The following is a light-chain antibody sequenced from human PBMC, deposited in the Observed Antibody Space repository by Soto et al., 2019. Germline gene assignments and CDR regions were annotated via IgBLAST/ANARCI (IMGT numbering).Light chain of an antibody. Sequence: QSALTQPASVSGSPGQSITISCTGTSSDVGGSGLVSWYQFHPGKAPKLLIFEGFKRPSGVSKRFSGSKSGSTASLTISGLQAEDGADYYCCSYAGRSTWDVVFGGGTKLTVL. CDR2: EGF. J-gene: IGLJ2*01. V-gene: IGLV2-23*01. CDR1: SSDVGGSGL. CDR3: CSYAGRSTWDVV.